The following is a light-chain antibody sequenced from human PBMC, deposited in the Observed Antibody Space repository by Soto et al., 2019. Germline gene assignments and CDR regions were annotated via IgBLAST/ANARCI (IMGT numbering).Light chain of an antibody. CDR1: QSVSSY. J-gene: IGKJ4*01. Sequence: EIVLTQSPATLSLSPGERATLSCRASQSVSSYLAWYQQKPVQAPRLLIYYSSNRATGIPARFSGSGSGTDFTLTISSLEPEDFAVYYCQQRSNWPLLTFGGGTKVEIK. CDR2: YSS. V-gene: IGKV3-11*01. CDR3: QQRSNWPLLT.